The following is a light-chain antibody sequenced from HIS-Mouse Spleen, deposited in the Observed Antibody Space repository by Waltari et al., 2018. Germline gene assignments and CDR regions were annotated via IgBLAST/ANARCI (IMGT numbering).Light chain of an antibody. CDR2: DAS. V-gene: IGKV3-11*01. CDR1: QSVSSY. J-gene: IGKJ4*01. Sequence: EIVLTQSPATLSLSPGERSTLPCRASQSVSSYLAWYQRKPGQAPRLLIYDASNRATVIPARFSGSGSGTDFTLTISSLEPEDFAVYYCQQRSNWPPLTFGGGTKVEIK. CDR3: QQRSNWPPLT.